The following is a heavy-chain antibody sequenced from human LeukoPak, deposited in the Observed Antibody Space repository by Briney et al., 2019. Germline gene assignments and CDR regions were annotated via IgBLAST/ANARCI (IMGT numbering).Heavy chain of an antibody. J-gene: IGHJ4*02. CDR2: ISGSGGTT. Sequence: PGGSLRLSCVASGFTFSSFATSWVRQAPGKGLEWVSTISGSGGTTNYADSVKGRFTFSRDNSRNMVHLQMNSLRAEDTAVYYCAKDLPDYGDYIEGYWGQGTPVTVSS. CDR1: GFTFSSFA. V-gene: IGHV3-23*01. CDR3: AKDLPDYGDYIEGY. D-gene: IGHD4-17*01.